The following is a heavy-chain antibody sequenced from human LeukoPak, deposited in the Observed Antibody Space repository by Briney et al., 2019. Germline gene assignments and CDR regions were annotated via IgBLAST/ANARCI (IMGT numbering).Heavy chain of an antibody. Sequence: ASVKVSCKTSGYSFTNYNIHWLRQAPGQGLEWVAIINPGRPSVTYAQTFQGRVIVTRDASTSTVFMQLNSLRSEDMATYYCARVTSPIAYDWSYWGQGTLVTVSS. CDR3: ARVTSPIAYDWSY. CDR2: INPGRPSV. D-gene: IGHD5-12*01. J-gene: IGHJ4*02. V-gene: IGHV1-46*01. CDR1: GYSFTNYN.